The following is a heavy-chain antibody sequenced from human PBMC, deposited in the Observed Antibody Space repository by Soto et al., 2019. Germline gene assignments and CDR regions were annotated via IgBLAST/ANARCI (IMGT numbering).Heavy chain of an antibody. CDR3: ARDWGSGWHYGMDV. CDR2: ISSSSSYI. Sequence: GGSLRLSCAASGFTFSSYDMHWVRQAPGKGLEWVSSISSSSSYIYYADSVKGRFTISRDSAKNSLYLQMNSLRAEDTAVYYCARDWGSGWHYGMDVWGQGTTVTVSS. J-gene: IGHJ6*02. CDR1: GFTFSSYD. D-gene: IGHD6-19*01. V-gene: IGHV3-21*01.